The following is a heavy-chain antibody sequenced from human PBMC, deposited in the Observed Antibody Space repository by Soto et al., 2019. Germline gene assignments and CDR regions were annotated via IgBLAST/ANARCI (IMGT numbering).Heavy chain of an antibody. CDR2: FRTGGDDGTT. CDR1: GFTFSSYA. J-gene: IGHJ4*02. CDR3: ARSVDLDH. V-gene: IGHV3-23*01. Sequence: PVGSQSLSCAASGFTFSSYAVSWVRQAPGKGLEWVSGFRTGGDDGTTYYADSVKGRFTISRDNSKNTLFLQMNSLRAEDTAVYYCARSVDLDHWGQGTLVPVSS. D-gene: IGHD2-15*01.